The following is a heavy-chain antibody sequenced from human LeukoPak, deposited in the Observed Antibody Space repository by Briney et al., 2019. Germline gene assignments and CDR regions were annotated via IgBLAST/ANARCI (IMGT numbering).Heavy chain of an antibody. CDR1: GFTFNSYW. V-gene: IGHV3-74*01. J-gene: IGHJ2*01. D-gene: IGHD6-19*01. CDR3: ARIGQWGYWYFGL. CDR2: INTDGSST. Sequence: PGGSLRLSCATSGFTFNSYWMHWVRQAPGKGLVWVPRINTDGSSTSYADSVKGRFTISRDNAQNTLHLQMNSLRAEDTAVYYCARIGQWGYWYFGLWGRGTLVTVSS.